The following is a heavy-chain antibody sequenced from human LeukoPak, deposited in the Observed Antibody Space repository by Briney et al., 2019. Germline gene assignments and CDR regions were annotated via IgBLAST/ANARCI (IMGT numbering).Heavy chain of an antibody. J-gene: IGHJ6*02. D-gene: IGHD2-15*01. Sequence: SETLSLTCTVSGGSISSGTYYWSWIRQPPGKGLGWIGYIFHSGSTYYNPSLKSRVTISVDRSKNQFSLKLSSVTAADTAVYYCARGLGFCSGANCYAGNGVDVWGQGTTVSVSS. CDR3: ARGLGFCSGANCYAGNGVDV. CDR2: IFHSGST. CDR1: GGSISSGTYY. V-gene: IGHV4-30-2*01.